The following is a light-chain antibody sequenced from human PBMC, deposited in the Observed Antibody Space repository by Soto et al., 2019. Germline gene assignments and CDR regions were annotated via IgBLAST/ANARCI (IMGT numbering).Light chain of an antibody. CDR1: QSISSW. CDR2: DAS. V-gene: IGKV1-5*01. J-gene: IGKJ1*01. CDR3: QQYDSYSWT. Sequence: DTQLTQYHSTLSAPVRQRLTIXVLASQSISSWLAWYQQKPGKAPKLLIYDASSLESGVPARFSGSGSGTEFTLTISSLQSDDFASYYCQQYDSYSWTFGQGTKVDIK.